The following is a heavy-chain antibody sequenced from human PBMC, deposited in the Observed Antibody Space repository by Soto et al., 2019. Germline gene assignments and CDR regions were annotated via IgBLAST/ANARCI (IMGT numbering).Heavy chain of an antibody. Sequence: SSAKVSCKASGYTFTSYDINWVRQATGQGLEWMGWMNPNSGNTGYAQKFQGRVTMTRNTSISTAYMELSSLRSEDTAVYYCANWALLRPPDYGMDVWGQGTTVTVSS. V-gene: IGHV1-8*01. J-gene: IGHJ6*02. D-gene: IGHD3-3*01. CDR1: GYTFTSYD. CDR3: ANWALLRPPDYGMDV. CDR2: MNPNSGNT.